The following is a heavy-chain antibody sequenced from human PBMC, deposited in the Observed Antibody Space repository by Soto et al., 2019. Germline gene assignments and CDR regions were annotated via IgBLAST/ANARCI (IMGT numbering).Heavy chain of an antibody. J-gene: IGHJ4*02. V-gene: IGHV1-18*01. Sequence: QVQLVQSGAEVKKPGASVKVSCKASGYTFTSYGISWVRQAPGQGLEWMGWISAYNGNTNYAQKFQGGVTMTTDTSTSTVYMELRSLRSDDTAVYYCARDRGSYALDYWGQGTLGTVSS. CDR2: ISAYNGNT. CDR3: ARDRGSYALDY. D-gene: IGHD1-26*01. CDR1: GYTFTSYG.